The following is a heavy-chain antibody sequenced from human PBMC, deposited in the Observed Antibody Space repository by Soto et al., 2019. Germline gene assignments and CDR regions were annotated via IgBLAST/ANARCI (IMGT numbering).Heavy chain of an antibody. CDR3: ARSLGYCSGGSCRTTREFDY. V-gene: IGHV3-7*01. Sequence: GGSLRLSCAASGFTFSSYWMSWVRQAPGKGLEWVANIKQDGSEKYYVDSVKGRFTISRDNAKNSLYLQMNSLRAEDTAVYYCARSLGYCSGGSCRTTREFDYWGQGTLVTVSS. CDR2: IKQDGSEK. J-gene: IGHJ4*02. CDR1: GFTFSSYW. D-gene: IGHD2-15*01.